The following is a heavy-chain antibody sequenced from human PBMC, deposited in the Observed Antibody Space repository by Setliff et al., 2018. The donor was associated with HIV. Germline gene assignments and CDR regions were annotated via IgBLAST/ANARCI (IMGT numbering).Heavy chain of an antibody. V-gene: IGHV1-69*10. CDR1: GGTFRTYA. CDR2: IIPMLRVA. D-gene: IGHD1-1*01. CDR3: ARVSNPTGNYDFYFLDV. J-gene: IGHJ6*03. Sequence: SVKVSCKASGGTFRTYAISWVRQAPGQGLGWMGGIIPMLRVAKYAQNLQDRVTITADKSTGTAYMELSGLRSEDTAVYYCARVSNPTGNYDFYFLDVWGKGTTVTVSS.